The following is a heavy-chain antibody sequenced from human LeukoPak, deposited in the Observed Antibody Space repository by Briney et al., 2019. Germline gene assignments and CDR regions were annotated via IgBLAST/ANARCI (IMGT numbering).Heavy chain of an antibody. V-gene: IGHV4-34*01. CDR1: GGSFSGYY. Sequence: SETLSLTCAVYGGSFSGYYWSWIRQPPGKGLEWIGEINHSGSTNYNPSLKSRVTISVDTSKNQFSLKLSSVTAADTAVYYCTRDQRSGYSGYDYYYYYMDVWGKGTTVTVSS. J-gene: IGHJ6*03. D-gene: IGHD5-12*01. CDR3: TRDQRSGYSGYDYYYYYMDV. CDR2: INHSGST.